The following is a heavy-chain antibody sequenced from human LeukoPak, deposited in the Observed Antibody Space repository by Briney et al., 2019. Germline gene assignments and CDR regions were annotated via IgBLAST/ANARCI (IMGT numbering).Heavy chain of an antibody. CDR3: ARTLRLNHYLDQ. Sequence: ASVKVSCKASGYTFTSYYMHWVRQAPGQGLEWMGIINPSDGSTSYAQKFQGRVTMTRDTSTSTVYMDLSSLRSEDTAVHYCARTLRLNHYLDQWGQGTLVTVSS. CDR2: INPSDGST. J-gene: IGHJ4*02. D-gene: IGHD4-17*01. V-gene: IGHV1-46*01. CDR1: GYTFTSYY.